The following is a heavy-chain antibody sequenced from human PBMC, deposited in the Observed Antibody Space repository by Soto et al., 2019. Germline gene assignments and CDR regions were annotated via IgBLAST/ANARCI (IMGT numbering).Heavy chain of an antibody. V-gene: IGHV3-23*01. D-gene: IGHD6-6*01. CDR3: AKDRGSSSSRRGFDY. J-gene: IGHJ4*02. Sequence: GSLRLSCAVSGFTFSSYAMNWVRQAPGKGLEWVSGISGSGGSTYYADSVKGRFTISRDNSKNTLYLEMNSLRAEDTAVYYCAKDRGSSSSRRGFDYWGQGTLVTVSS. CDR1: GFTFSSYA. CDR2: ISGSGGST.